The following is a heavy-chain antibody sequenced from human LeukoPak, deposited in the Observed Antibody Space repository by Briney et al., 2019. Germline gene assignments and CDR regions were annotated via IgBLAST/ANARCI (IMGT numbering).Heavy chain of an antibody. Sequence: GGSLRLSCAASGFTFSSYGMHWVRQAPGKGLEWVAVILYDGSNKYYADSVKGRFTVSRDNSKNTLYLQMNSLRAEDTAVYYCAKTSRGSGWYFDYWGQGTLVTVSS. V-gene: IGHV3-30*18. D-gene: IGHD6-19*01. J-gene: IGHJ4*02. CDR1: GFTFSSYG. CDR3: AKTSRGSGWYFDY. CDR2: ILYDGSNK.